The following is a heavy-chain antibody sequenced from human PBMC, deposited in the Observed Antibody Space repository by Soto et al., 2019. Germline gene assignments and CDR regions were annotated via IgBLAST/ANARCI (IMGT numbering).Heavy chain of an antibody. CDR1: GFMFDNYA. CDR3: AKGRYFDTSGGCANY. CDR2: ISGSGHGT. Sequence: EVKLLESGGGLVPLGASARLSCITSGFMFDNYAMSWVRQSPGRGLEWVAAISGSGHGTVYTQSVQGRFIISRDKSKKTLFLQMNNLRDEDTAVYYCAKGRYFDTSGGCANYWGLGTLVSVSA. J-gene: IGHJ4*02. V-gene: IGHV3-23*01. D-gene: IGHD3-22*01.